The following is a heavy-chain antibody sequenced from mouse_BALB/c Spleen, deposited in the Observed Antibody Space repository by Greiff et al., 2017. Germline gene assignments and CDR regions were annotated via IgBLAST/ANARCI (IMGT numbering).Heavy chain of an antibody. D-gene: IGHD2-1*01. CDR2: IYPGSGST. CDR3: TREKGYGNGY. V-gene: IGHV1S22*01. CDR1: GYSFTSYW. Sequence: LQQPGSELVRPGASVKLSCKASGYSFTSYWMHWVKQRPGQGLEWIGNIYPGSGSTNYDEKFKSKATLTVDTSSSTAYMQLSSLTSEDSAVYYCTREKGYGNGYWGQGTTLTVSS. J-gene: IGHJ2*01.